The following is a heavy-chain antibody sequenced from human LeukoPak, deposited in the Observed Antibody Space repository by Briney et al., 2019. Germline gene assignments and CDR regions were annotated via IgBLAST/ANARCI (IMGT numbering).Heavy chain of an antibody. CDR2: ISSSSSYI. D-gene: IGHD2-15*01. J-gene: IGHJ3*02. CDR1: GFTFSSYG. Sequence: GGSLRLSCAASGFTFSSYGMSWVRQAPGKGLEWVSSISSSSSYIYYADSVKGRFTISRDNAKNSLYLQMNSLRAEDTAVYYCARRKVVADAFDIWGQGTMVTVSS. V-gene: IGHV3-21*01. CDR3: ARRKVVADAFDI.